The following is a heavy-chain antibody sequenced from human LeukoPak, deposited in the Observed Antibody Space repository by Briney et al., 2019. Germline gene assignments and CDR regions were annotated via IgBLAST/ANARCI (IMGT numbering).Heavy chain of an antibody. Sequence: ASETLSLTCTVSGGSISSGGYYWSWIRPPPGKGLEWIGYIYHSGSTYYNPSLKSRVTISVDRSKNQFSLKLSSVTAADTAVYYCASAAAGTNYYYYYYMDVWGKGTTVTVSS. CDR2: IYHSGST. D-gene: IGHD6-13*01. CDR3: ASAAAGTNYYYYYYMDV. V-gene: IGHV4-30-2*01. CDR1: GGSISSGGYY. J-gene: IGHJ6*03.